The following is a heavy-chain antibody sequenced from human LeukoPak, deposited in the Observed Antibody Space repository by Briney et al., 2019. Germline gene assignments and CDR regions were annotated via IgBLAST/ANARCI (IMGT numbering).Heavy chain of an antibody. V-gene: IGHV4-31*03. CDR3: ARRPLSNGQYAFDI. D-gene: IGHD2-8*01. CDR2: IYKTGAS. Sequence: SETLSLTCTASGGSISTGAYYWTWIRQHPGRGLDWVAYIYKTGASYYNPSLMSRVNMSLDTSKNQFSLNLSSVTAADTAVYYCARRPLSNGQYAFDIWGQGTMVTVSS. CDR1: GGSISTGAYY. J-gene: IGHJ3*02.